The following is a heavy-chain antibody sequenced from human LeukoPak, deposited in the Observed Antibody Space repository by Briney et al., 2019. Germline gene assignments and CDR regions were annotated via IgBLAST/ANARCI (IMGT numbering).Heavy chain of an antibody. V-gene: IGHV3-21*01. CDR1: GFTFSSYS. CDR2: ISSSSSYI. J-gene: IGHJ4*02. Sequence: PGGSLRLSCAASGFTFSSYSMNWVRQAPGKGLEWVSSISSSSSYIYYADSVKGRFTISRDNAKNSLYLQMNSLRAEDTAVYYCARDPPLVMAVAGDASDYWGQGTLVTVSS. CDR3: ARDPPLVMAVAGDASDY. D-gene: IGHD6-19*01.